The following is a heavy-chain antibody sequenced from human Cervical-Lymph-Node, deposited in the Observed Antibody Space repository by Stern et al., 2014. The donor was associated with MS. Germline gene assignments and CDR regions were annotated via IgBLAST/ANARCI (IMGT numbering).Heavy chain of an antibody. Sequence: VQLVESGPGLVKASETLSLTCSVSGGSISFYYWNWMRQPPGKGLEWIGYIYYTGTTNYNPSLNSRFTMSVDKSKNQVSLKLTFLTAADTAVYYCARFPTVRYGMDVWGQGTAVAVSS. D-gene: IGHD4-17*01. V-gene: IGHV4-59*08. CDR1: GGSISFYY. CDR2: IYYTGTT. CDR3: ARFPTVRYGMDV. J-gene: IGHJ6*02.